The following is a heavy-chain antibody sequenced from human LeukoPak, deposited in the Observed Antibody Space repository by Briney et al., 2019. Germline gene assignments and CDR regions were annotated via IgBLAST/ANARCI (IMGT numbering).Heavy chain of an antibody. CDR3: ARHYSLNWFDP. V-gene: IGHV4-38-2*01. D-gene: IGHD2-21*01. CDR1: GYSISSGYY. J-gene: IGHJ5*02. Sequence: SETLSLTCAVSGYSISSGYYWGWIRQPPGKGLEWIGSIYHSGSTYYNPSLKSRATISVDTSKNQFSLKLSSVTAADTAVYYYARHYSLNWFDPWGQGTLVTVSS. CDR2: IYHSGST.